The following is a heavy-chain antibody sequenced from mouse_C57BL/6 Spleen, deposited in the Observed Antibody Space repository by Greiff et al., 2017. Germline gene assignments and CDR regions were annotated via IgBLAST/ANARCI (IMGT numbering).Heavy chain of an antibody. CDR1: GYTFTSSW. D-gene: IGHD4-1*01. CDR3: ARTAGTGFAY. CDR2: IEPSDSYT. J-gene: IGHJ3*01. Sequence: QVQLQQPGAELVMPGASVKLSCKASGYTFTSSWMHWVKQRPGQGLEWIGEIEPSDSYTNYNQQFKGKSTLTVDKSSSTAYMQLSSLTSEDAAVYYCARTAGTGFAYWGQGTLVTVSA. V-gene: IGHV1-69*01.